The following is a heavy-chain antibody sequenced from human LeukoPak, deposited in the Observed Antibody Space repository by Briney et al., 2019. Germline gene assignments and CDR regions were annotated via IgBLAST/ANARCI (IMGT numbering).Heavy chain of an antibody. Sequence: GSLRLSCAASGFTFSSYAMSWVRQAPGKGLEWVSAISGCGGSTYYADSVKGRFTISRDNSKNTLYLQMNSLRAEDTAVYYCAKRITMVRGVTCYFDYWGQGTLVTVSS. D-gene: IGHD3-10*01. CDR1: GFTFSSYA. CDR3: AKRITMVRGVTCYFDY. CDR2: ISGCGGST. V-gene: IGHV3-23*01. J-gene: IGHJ4*02.